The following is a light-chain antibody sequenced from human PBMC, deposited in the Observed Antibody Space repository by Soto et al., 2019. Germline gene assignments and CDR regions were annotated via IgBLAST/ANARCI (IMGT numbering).Light chain of an antibody. J-gene: IGKJ1*01. CDR1: QNISNN. CDR2: DVS. CDR3: QQSYSTPLT. Sequence: VFTRPPATYSLSPGKRALLSCRASQNISNNLIWYQQKPGQAPRLLIYDVSNRATGTPARFSGSGSGTDFTLTISSLQPEDFATYYCQQSYSTPLTFGQGTKVDIK. V-gene: IGKV3-11*01.